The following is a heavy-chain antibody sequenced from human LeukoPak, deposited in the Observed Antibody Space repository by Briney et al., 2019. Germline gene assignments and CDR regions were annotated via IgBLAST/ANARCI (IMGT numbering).Heavy chain of an antibody. CDR3: ARSEWLYAFDI. D-gene: IGHD6-19*01. J-gene: IGHJ3*02. V-gene: IGHV1-2*04. CDR1: GYTFTSYD. CDR2: INPNSGGT. Sequence: ASVKVSCKASGYTFTSYDINWVRQATGQGLEWMGWINPNSGGTNYAQKFQGWVTMTRDTSISTAYMELSRLRSDDTAVYYCARSEWLYAFDIWGQGTMVTVSS.